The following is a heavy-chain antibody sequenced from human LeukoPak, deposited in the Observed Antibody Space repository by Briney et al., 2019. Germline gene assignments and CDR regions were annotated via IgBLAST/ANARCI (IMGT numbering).Heavy chain of an antibody. Sequence: SETLSLTCTVSGGSISSYYWSWIRQPPEKGLEWIGYIYYSGSTNYNPSLKSRVTISVDTSKNQSSLKLSSVTAADTAVYYCARVGAMVRGVLGVGYFDYWGQGTLVTVSS. CDR3: ARVGAMVRGVLGVGYFDY. CDR1: GGSISSYY. CDR2: IYYSGST. J-gene: IGHJ4*02. D-gene: IGHD3-10*01. V-gene: IGHV4-59*01.